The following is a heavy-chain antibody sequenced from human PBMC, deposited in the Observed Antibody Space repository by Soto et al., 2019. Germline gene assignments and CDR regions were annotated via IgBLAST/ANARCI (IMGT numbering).Heavy chain of an antibody. J-gene: IGHJ4*02. CDR3: ARLRDAVATHDS. CDR1: GYTFIDYY. Sequence: QVQFVQSGADVKKPGASVKVSCRTSGYTFIDYYVHWVRQAPGQGLEWVGWINPNSGASKYAENFQGRVNMTRDRSTSTVYRELTGLRSDDTAVYYCARLRDAVATHDSSGQGTLVTVSS. V-gene: IGHV1-2*02. D-gene: IGHD5-12*01. CDR2: INPNSGAS.